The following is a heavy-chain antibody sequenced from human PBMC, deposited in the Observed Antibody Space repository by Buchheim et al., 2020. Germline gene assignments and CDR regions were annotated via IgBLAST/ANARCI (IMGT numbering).Heavy chain of an antibody. D-gene: IGHD3-3*01. CDR3: ARAITICGVVIIGDYYYNMDV. V-gene: IGHV4-31*03. CDR2: IYYSGST. Sequence: QVQLQESGPGLVKPSQTLSLTCTVSGGSISSGGYYWSWIRQHPGKGLEWIGYIYYSGSTYYNPSLKSRVTISVDTSKNQFSLRLSSVAAADTAVYYCARAITICGVVIIGDYYYNMDVWGKGT. CDR1: GGSISSGGYY. J-gene: IGHJ6*03.